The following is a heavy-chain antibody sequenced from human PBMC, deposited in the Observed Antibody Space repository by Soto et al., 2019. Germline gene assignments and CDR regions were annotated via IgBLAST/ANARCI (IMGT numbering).Heavy chain of an antibody. CDR1: GGSFSGYY. D-gene: IGHD6-13*01. V-gene: IGHV4-34*01. Sequence: SETLSLTCAVYGGSFSGYYWIWIRQPPGKGLEWIGEINHSGSTNYNPSLKSRVTISVDTSKNQFSLKLSSVTAADTAVYYCARGLGSSRAGWFDPWGQGTLVTVSS. CDR2: INHSGST. CDR3: ARGLGSSRAGWFDP. J-gene: IGHJ5*02.